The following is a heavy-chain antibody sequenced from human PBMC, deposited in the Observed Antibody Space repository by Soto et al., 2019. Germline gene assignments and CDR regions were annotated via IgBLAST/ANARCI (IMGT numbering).Heavy chain of an antibody. D-gene: IGHD3-3*01. Sequence: QVQLVQSGAEVKKPGASVKVSCKASGYTFSSYGISWVRQAPGQGLEWMGWISAYNGNTNYAQKLQGRVTMTTDTSTSTAYMEMRSLRSDDTAVYYCARGIVYDFWSGYYRPLGYWGQGTLVTVSS. J-gene: IGHJ4*02. V-gene: IGHV1-18*01. CDR2: ISAYNGNT. CDR1: GYTFSSYG. CDR3: ARGIVYDFWSGYYRPLGY.